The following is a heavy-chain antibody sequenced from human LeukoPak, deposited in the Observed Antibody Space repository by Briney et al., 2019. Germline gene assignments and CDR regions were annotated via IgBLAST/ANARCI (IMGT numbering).Heavy chain of an antibody. CDR2: IYYSGNT. Sequence: SETLSLTCTVSGDSISSSKKYWGWVRQPPGKGLEWIGSIYYSGNTYYNPSLKSRVTISVDTSKNQFSLKLSSVTAADTAVYYCARVLSGYMDVWGKGTTVTVSS. CDR1: GDSISSSKKY. CDR3: ARVLSGYMDV. V-gene: IGHV4-39*07. D-gene: IGHD1-26*01. J-gene: IGHJ6*03.